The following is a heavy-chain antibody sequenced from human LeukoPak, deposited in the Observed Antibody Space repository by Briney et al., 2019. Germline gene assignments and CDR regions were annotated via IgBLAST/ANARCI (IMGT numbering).Heavy chain of an antibody. CDR2: ISYDGSNK. Sequence: PGRSLRLSCAASGFTFSSYAMHWVRQAPGKGLEWVAVISYDGSNKYYADSVKGRFTISRDNAKNSLYLQMNSLRAEDTAVYYCARDRGVAPQLWTDLDHWGQGTLVTVSS. CDR1: GFTFSSYA. D-gene: IGHD5-18*01. J-gene: IGHJ4*02. CDR3: ARDRGVAPQLWTDLDH. V-gene: IGHV3-30*04.